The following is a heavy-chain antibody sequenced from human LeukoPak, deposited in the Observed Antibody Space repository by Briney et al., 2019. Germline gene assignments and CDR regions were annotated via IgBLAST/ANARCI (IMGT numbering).Heavy chain of an antibody. Sequence: GGSLRLSCAASGFSFSNYGMSWVRQAPGKGLEWVSSIRDSGGSTYYADSVKGRFTISGDNSKNTLYLQMNSLRAEDTAVYYCAKGRTYHDYWGQGTLLTVSS. V-gene: IGHV3-23*01. CDR1: GFSFSNYG. CDR3: AKGRTYHDY. J-gene: IGHJ4*02. D-gene: IGHD2-2*01. CDR2: IRDSGGST.